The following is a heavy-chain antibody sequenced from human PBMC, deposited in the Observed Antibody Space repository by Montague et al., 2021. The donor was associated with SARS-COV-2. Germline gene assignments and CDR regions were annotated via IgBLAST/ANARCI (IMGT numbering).Heavy chain of an antibody. CDR2: IYYRGTT. Sequence: SETLSLTCTVSGGSIDSYYWSWLRQPPGKGLEWIGYIYYRGTTNYNPSLESRVTMSVDTSKNQFFLNLSSVTAADTAMYYCARGLQYNWFDPWGQGTLVTVSS. V-gene: IGHV4-59*01. CDR3: ARGLQYNWFDP. CDR1: GGSIDSYY. J-gene: IGHJ5*02. D-gene: IGHD2-21*02.